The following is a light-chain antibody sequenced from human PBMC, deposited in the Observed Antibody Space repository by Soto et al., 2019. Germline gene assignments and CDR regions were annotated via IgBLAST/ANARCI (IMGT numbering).Light chain of an antibody. V-gene: IGKV1-39*01. Sequence: DIHMTQSPSSLSASVGDRVAITCRASQSINSHLNWYQQKPGTPPNLLIHTTSSLQSGLPSRFSGSGTGTDFTLTISRLEPEDFAVYYCQQYGGSGTFGQGTKVDIK. CDR3: QQYGGSGT. CDR2: TTS. J-gene: IGKJ1*01. CDR1: QSINSH.